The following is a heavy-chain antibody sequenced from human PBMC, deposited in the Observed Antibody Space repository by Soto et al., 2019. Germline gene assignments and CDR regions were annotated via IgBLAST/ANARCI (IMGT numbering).Heavy chain of an antibody. V-gene: IGHV4-59*01. CDR1: GFSISSYY. D-gene: IGHD3-22*01. CDR3: ARDDYYDSSGSYYYYYGMDV. J-gene: IGHJ6*02. Sequence: SSETLSLTCTVSGFSISSYYWSWIRQTTGKGLEWIGYIYYSGSTNYNPSLKSRVTISVDTSKNQFSLKLSSVTAADTAVYYCARDDYYDSSGSYYYYYGMDVWGQGTTVTVSS. CDR2: IYYSGST.